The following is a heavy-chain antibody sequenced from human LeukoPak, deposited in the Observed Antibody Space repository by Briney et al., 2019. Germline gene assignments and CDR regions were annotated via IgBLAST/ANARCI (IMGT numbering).Heavy chain of an antibody. CDR1: GGSFSGYY. Sequence: SETLSLTCAVYGGSFSGYYWSWIRQPPGKGLEWIGEINHSGSTNYNPSLKSRVTISVDTSKNQFSLKLSSVTAADTAVYYCARALSPRKEYCSGGSCYRRQWFDYWGRGTMVTVSS. V-gene: IGHV4-34*01. CDR3: ARALSPRKEYCSGGSCYRRQWFDY. CDR2: INHSGST. D-gene: IGHD2-15*01. J-gene: IGHJ4*02.